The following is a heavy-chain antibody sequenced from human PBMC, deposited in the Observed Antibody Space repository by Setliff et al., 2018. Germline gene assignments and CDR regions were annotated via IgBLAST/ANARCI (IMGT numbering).Heavy chain of an antibody. CDR1: GFSFSTYS. V-gene: IGHV3-23*03. Sequence: GGSLRLSCVGSGFSFSTYSMAWVRQAPGKGLQWVSGIYGGGGNGGRNTFYADSVKGRFTISRDNSKNTLYLQMNSLRAEDTALYHCAKDRVPDGIWDFDSWGPGSLVTVS. CDR2: IYGGGGNGGRNT. D-gene: IGHD1-20*01. J-gene: IGHJ5*01. CDR3: AKDRVPDGIWDFDS.